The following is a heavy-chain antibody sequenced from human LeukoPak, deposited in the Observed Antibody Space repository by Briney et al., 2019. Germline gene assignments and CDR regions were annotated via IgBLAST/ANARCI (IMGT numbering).Heavy chain of an antibody. Sequence: SETLSLTCTVSGGSISSSSYYWGWIHQPPGKGLEWIGSIYYSGSTYYNPSLKSRVTISVDTSKNQFSLKLSSVTAADTAVYYCARIIAAAGFRQYYFDYWGQGTLVTVSS. CDR2: IYYSGST. CDR3: ARIIAAAGFRQYYFDY. V-gene: IGHV4-39*07. CDR1: GGSISSSSYY. J-gene: IGHJ4*02. D-gene: IGHD6-13*01.